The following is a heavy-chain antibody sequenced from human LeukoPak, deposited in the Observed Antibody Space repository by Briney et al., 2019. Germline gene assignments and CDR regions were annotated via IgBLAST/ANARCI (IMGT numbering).Heavy chain of an antibody. CDR1: GFTFSTFW. CDR2: INGDGTTT. V-gene: IGHV3-74*03. Sequence: GGSLRLSCAVTGFTFSTFWMHWVRQVPGKGLVWVSYINGDGTTTTYADSVKGRFTISRDNAKNPVYLQMNSLRGEDSAVYYCGRWNYGMDVWGQGTTVTVSS. J-gene: IGHJ6*02. CDR3: GRWNYGMDV.